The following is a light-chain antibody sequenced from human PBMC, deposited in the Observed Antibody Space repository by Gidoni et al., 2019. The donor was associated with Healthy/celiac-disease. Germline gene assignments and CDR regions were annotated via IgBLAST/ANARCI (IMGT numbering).Light chain of an antibody. J-gene: IGKJ5*01. Sequence: EIVSTQSPGTLPLSPGERATLSCRASQSVRSSYLAWYQQKPGQAPRLLIYGASSRATGIPDRFRGSGSGPDFTLPSSRLEPEDFAVYYCQQYGSSPTTFGQGTRLEIK. CDR1: QSVRSSY. V-gene: IGKV3-20*01. CDR2: GAS. CDR3: QQYGSSPTT.